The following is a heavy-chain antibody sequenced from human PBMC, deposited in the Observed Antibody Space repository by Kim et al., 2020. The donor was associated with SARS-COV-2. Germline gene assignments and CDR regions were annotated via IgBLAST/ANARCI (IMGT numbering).Heavy chain of an antibody. D-gene: IGHD3-3*01. CDR2: INHSGST. CDR1: GGSFSGYY. V-gene: IGHV4-34*01. CDR3: ARGERKYYDFWSGRNWFDP. Sequence: SETLSLTCAVYGGSFSGYYWSWIRQPPGKGLEWIGEINHSGSTNYNPSLKSRVTISVDTSKNQFSLKLSSVTAADTAVYYCARGERKYYDFWSGRNWFDPWGQGTLVTVSS. J-gene: IGHJ5*02.